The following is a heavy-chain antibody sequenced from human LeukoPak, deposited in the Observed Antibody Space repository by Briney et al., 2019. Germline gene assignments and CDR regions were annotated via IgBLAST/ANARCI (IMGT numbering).Heavy chain of an antibody. J-gene: IGHJ4*02. CDR2: IKKEGNEK. CDR3: ARERDCRGDCSLDY. V-gene: IGHV3-7*03. Sequence: GGSLRLSCAASGFTFSSYSMSWVRQAPGKGLEWVANIKKEGNEKYYVDSVTGRCTISRDNAKTSLYLQMNSLRAEDTAVYYCARERDCRGDCSLDYWGQGTLVTVSS. D-gene: IGHD2-21*02. CDR1: GFTFSSYS.